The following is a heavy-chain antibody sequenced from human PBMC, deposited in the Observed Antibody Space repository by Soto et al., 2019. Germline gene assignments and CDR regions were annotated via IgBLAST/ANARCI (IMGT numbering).Heavy chain of an antibody. CDR2: IYPGDSDT. V-gene: IGHV5-51*01. CDR1: GYSFTSYW. D-gene: IGHD3-16*01. CDR3: WRKAERWPPWGYYSYVMAF. Sequence: GESLKISCKGSGYSFTSYWIGWVRQMPGKGLEWMGIIYPGDSDTRYSPSFQGQVTISADKSISTAYLQWSSLKASDTAMYYCWRKAERWPPWGYYSYVMAFWGKGTTVPVSS. J-gene: IGHJ6*04.